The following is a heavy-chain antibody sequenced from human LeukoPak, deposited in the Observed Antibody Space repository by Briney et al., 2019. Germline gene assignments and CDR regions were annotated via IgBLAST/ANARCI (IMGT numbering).Heavy chain of an antibody. CDR2: IYYTGGT. D-gene: IGHD4-11*01. Sequence: KPSETLSLTCTVSGGSISSSSYYWGWIRQPPGKGLEWIGSIYYTGGTNYSPSLKSRVTMSVDTFKNQFSLKLSSVTAADTAVYYCARHGGTRVALVEVYYFDYWGQGTLVTVSS. V-gene: IGHV4-39*01. CDR3: ARHGGTRVALVEVYYFDY. CDR1: GGSISSSSYY. J-gene: IGHJ4*02.